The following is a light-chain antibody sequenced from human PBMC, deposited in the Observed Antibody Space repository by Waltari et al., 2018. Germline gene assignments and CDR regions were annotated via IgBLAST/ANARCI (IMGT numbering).Light chain of an antibody. CDR2: GKN. Sequence: QSVLTQPPPVSGAPGQRVTIPCTGSSSNIGTDYDVHWYRQLPGTAPQLLIYGKNNRPSGVPDRFSGSKSGTSASLAITGLQAEDEADYYCQSYDSSLTASVFGGGTKLTVL. V-gene: IGLV1-40*01. CDR1: SSNIGTDYD. J-gene: IGLJ2*01. CDR3: QSYDSSLTASV.